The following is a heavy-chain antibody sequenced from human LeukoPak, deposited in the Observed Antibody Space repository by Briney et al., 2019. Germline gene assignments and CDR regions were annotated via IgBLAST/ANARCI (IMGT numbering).Heavy chain of an antibody. CDR1: GFTFSSYT. J-gene: IGHJ4*02. CDR2: IKSKTDGGTT. D-gene: IGHD3-3*01. CDR3: SRAEALGDYPTLEY. Sequence: GGSLRLSCAASGFTFSSYTMNWLRQAPGKGLEWVGRIKSKTDGGTTDYAAPVKGRFTISRDDSKNTLYLQMNSLRAEDTAVYYCSRAEALGDYPTLEYWGRGTLVTVSS. V-gene: IGHV3-15*01.